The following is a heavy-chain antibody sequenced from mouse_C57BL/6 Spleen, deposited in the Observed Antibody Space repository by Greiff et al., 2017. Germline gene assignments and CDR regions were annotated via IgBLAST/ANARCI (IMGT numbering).Heavy chain of an antibody. CDR3: ARRYDYDYYAMDY. D-gene: IGHD2-4*01. V-gene: IGHV1-80*01. J-gene: IGHJ4*01. CDR2: IYPGDGDT. CDR1: GYAFSSYW. Sequence: VQLQQSGAELVKPGASVKISCKASGYAFSSYWMNWVKQRPGKGLEWIGQIYPGDGDTNYHGKFKGKATLTADKSSSTAYMQLSSLTSEDSAVYFCARRYDYDYYAMDYWGQGTSFTVSS.